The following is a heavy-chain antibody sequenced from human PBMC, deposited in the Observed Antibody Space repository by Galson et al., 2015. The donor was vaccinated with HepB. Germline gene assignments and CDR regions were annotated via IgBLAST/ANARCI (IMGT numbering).Heavy chain of an antibody. Sequence: SETLSLTCAVYGGSFSGYYWSWIRQPPGKGLEWIGEINHSGSTNYNPSLKSRVTISVDTSKNQFSLKLSSVTAADTAVYYCARAARRGYSYGYQGVYYGMDVWGQGTTVTVSS. D-gene: IGHD5-18*01. CDR1: GGSFSGYY. CDR3: ARAARRGYSYGYQGVYYGMDV. CDR2: INHSGST. J-gene: IGHJ6*02. V-gene: IGHV4-34*01.